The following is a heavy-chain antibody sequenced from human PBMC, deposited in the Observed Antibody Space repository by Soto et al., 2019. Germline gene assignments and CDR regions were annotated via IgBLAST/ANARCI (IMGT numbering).Heavy chain of an antibody. CDR3: ASQDYDKSVYYFDY. Sequence: SETLSLTCTVSGGSVSSQCWSWIRQPAGKGLEWIGRIYNGGIPLIHPSLESRVALSLDTSKNQFSLTLSSVTAADTAIYYCASQDYDKSVYYFDYWGRGTLVTSPQ. D-gene: IGHD3-22*01. CDR2: IYNGGIP. CDR1: GGSVSSQC. J-gene: IGHJ4*02. V-gene: IGHV4-4*07.